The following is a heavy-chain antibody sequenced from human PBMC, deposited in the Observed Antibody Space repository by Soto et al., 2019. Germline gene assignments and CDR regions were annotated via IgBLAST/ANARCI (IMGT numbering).Heavy chain of an antibody. CDR2: IIPILGIA. Sequence: SVKVSCKASGGTFSSYTISWVRQAPGQGLEWMGRIIPILGIANYAQKFQGRVTITADKSTSTAYMELSSLRSEDTAVYYCARGQTHPGQQLTYYFDYWGQGTLVTVSS. J-gene: IGHJ4*02. CDR3: ARGQTHPGQQLTYYFDY. CDR1: GGTFSSYT. V-gene: IGHV1-69*02. D-gene: IGHD6-13*01.